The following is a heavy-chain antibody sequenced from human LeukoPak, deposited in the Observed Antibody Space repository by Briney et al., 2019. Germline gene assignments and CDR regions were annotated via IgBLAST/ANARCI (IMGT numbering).Heavy chain of an antibody. D-gene: IGHD6-19*01. CDR2: ISGSGGST. J-gene: IGHJ4*02. CDR3: AKASLSGRGYYFDY. V-gene: IGHV3-23*01. Sequence: PGGSLRLSCAASGFTFSSYAMSWVRQAPGKGLGWVSAISGSGGSTYYADSVKGRFTISRDNSKNTLYLQMNSLRAEDTAVYYCAKASLSGRGYYFDYWGQGTLVTVSS. CDR1: GFTFSSYA.